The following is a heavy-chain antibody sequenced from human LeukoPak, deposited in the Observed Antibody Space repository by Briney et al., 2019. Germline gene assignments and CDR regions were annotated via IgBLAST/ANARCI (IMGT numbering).Heavy chain of an antibody. J-gene: IGHJ5*02. CDR2: IHHSGST. V-gene: IGHV4-38-2*02. Sequence: SESLSLTCTVSGDSISSGHYWAWIRQPPGRGLEWIGSIHHSGSTWYNPSLKSRVTISLDTSQTQISLWVTSVTAADTAVYYCARGTDYYDSSGWLDPWGQGTLVTVSS. D-gene: IGHD3-22*01. CDR3: ARGTDYYDSSGWLDP. CDR1: GDSISSGHY.